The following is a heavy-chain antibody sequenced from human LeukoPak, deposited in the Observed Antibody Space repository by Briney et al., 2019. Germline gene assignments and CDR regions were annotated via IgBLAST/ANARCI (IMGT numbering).Heavy chain of an antibody. CDR3: ARVEDSNYYDSSGYSVYFDY. Sequence: GGSLRLSCAASGFTFSSYSMNWVRQAPGKGLEWVSSISSSSSYIYYADSVKGRFTISRDNAKNSLYLQMNSLRAEDTAVYYCARVEDSNYYDSSGYSVYFDYWGQGTLVTVSS. CDR1: GFTFSSYS. CDR2: ISSSSSYI. D-gene: IGHD3-22*01. V-gene: IGHV3-21*01. J-gene: IGHJ4*02.